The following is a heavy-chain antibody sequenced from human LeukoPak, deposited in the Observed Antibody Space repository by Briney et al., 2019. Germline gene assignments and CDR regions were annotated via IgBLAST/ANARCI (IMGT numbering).Heavy chain of an antibody. J-gene: IGHJ2*01. CDR2: ITTSSTYI. D-gene: IGHD3/OR15-3a*01. V-gene: IGHV3-21*01. CDR3: ARHGRGLWYFDL. CDR1: GFSFSTYN. Sequence: GESLRLSCAASGFSFSTYNMNWVRQAPGKGLEWVSSITTSSTYIYYADSVKGRFTISRDNAKNSLYLQMNSLRAEDTAVYYCARHGRGLWYFDLWGRGTLVTVSS.